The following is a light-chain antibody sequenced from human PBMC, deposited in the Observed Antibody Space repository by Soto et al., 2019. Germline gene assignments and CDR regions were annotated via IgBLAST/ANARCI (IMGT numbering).Light chain of an antibody. CDR3: QHYDSSPPYT. Sequence: PGERATLSCRASRSFASSYLGWYQQKPGQAPRLLIYAASTRATGIPDRFSGSGSATDFTLTISRLEPEDSAVYYCQHYDSSPPYTFGQVTKLEIK. CDR1: RSFASSY. CDR2: AAS. J-gene: IGKJ2*01. V-gene: IGKV3-20*01.